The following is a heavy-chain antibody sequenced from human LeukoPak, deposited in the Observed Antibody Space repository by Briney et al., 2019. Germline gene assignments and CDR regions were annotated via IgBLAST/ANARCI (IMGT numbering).Heavy chain of an antibody. V-gene: IGHV3-30*04. Sequence: GGSLRLSCAASGFTFSSYAMHWVRQAPGKGLEWVAVISYDGSNKYYADSVKGRFTISRDNSKNTLYLQMNSLRAEDTAVYYCARGVEMATKIDYWGQGTLVTVSS. J-gene: IGHJ4*02. CDR2: ISYDGSNK. CDR3: ARGVEMATKIDY. CDR1: GFTFSSYA. D-gene: IGHD5-24*01.